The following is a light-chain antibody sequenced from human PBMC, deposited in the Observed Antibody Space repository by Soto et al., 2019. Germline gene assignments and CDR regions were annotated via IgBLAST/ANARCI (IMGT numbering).Light chain of an antibody. CDR1: NSNIGNNA. V-gene: IGLV1-36*01. CDR3: EAWDDSLDGPV. J-gene: IGLJ3*02. Sequence: QAVLTQPPSVSGAPRQKVTISCSGSNSNIGNNAVNWYQQFAGKAPKLVMYYDDLLPLGVSDRFSGSKSGTSASLAISGLQSEDEATYYCEAWDDSLDGPVFGGGTKLTVL. CDR2: YDD.